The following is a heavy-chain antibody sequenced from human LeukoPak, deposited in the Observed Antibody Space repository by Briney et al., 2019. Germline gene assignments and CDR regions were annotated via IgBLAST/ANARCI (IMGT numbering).Heavy chain of an antibody. Sequence: PGGSLRLSCAASGFTFSSYAMSWVRQAPGKGLEWVSGISASGGSTYYADSVKGRFTISRDNSKNTLYLQMNSLRAEDTAVYYCAKDFGDSPDYFDYWGQGPLVTVSS. V-gene: IGHV3-23*01. CDR3: AKDFGDSPDYFDY. J-gene: IGHJ4*02. D-gene: IGHD4-17*01. CDR1: GFTFSSYA. CDR2: ISASGGST.